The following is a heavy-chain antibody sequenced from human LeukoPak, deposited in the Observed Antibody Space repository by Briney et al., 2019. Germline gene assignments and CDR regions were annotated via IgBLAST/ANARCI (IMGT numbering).Heavy chain of an antibody. CDR2: ISGSGGST. J-gene: IGHJ4*02. CDR3: AKDGVSTVNTYYFDY. CDR1: GFTFSSYA. D-gene: IGHD4-17*01. Sequence: GGSLRLFCAASGFTFSSYAMSWVRQAPGKGLEWVSAISGSGGSTYYADSVKGRFTISRDNSKNTLYLQMNSLRAEDTAVYYCAKDGVSTVNTYYFDYWGQGTLVTVSS. V-gene: IGHV3-23*01.